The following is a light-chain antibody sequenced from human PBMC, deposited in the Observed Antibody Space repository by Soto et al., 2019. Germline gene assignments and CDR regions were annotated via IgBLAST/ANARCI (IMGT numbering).Light chain of an antibody. CDR3: QAWDTSTLV. CDR2: HDS. Sequence: SYELTQPPSVSVSPGQTASITCSGDKLGDKFACWYQLKPGQSPVLVMFHDSERPAGIPERFSGSNSGNTATLTISGTQAMDEADYYCQAWDTSTLVFGGGTKLTVL. V-gene: IGLV3-1*01. CDR1: KLGDKF. J-gene: IGLJ2*01.